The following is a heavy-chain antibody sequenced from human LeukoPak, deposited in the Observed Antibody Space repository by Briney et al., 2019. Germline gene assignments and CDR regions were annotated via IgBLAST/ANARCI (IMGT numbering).Heavy chain of an antibody. Sequence: SETLSLTCAVYGGPFSGYYWSWIRQPPGKGLEWIGEINHSGSTNYNPSLKSRVTISVDTSKNQFSLKLSSVTAADTAVYYCARVLHSSTSFGFDPWGQGTLVTVSS. J-gene: IGHJ5*02. CDR1: GGPFSGYY. CDR3: ARVLHSSTSFGFDP. V-gene: IGHV4-34*01. CDR2: INHSGST. D-gene: IGHD2-2*01.